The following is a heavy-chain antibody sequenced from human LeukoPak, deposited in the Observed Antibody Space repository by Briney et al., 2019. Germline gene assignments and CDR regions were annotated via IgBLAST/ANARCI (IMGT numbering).Heavy chain of an antibody. Sequence: PGGSLRLSCAASGFTFSDTYMSWIRQAPGKGLEWVSYISRSASTIYYTDSVKGRFTISRDNAKNSLYLQLNSLRAEDTAVYYCARGLRWNDYWGQGTLVAVSS. CDR2: ISRSASTI. CDR1: GFTFSDTY. CDR3: ARGLRWNDY. V-gene: IGHV3-11*04. J-gene: IGHJ4*02. D-gene: IGHD4-23*01.